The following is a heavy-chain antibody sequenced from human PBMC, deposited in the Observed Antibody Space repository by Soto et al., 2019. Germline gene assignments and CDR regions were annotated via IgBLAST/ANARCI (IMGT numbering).Heavy chain of an antibody. CDR2: ISGSGGST. CDR3: ARNRAAGYAFDI. J-gene: IGHJ3*02. CDR1: GFTFSSYA. V-gene: IGHV3-23*01. D-gene: IGHD6-13*01. Sequence: PGGSLRLSCAASGFTFSSYAMSWVRQAPGKGLEWVSAISGSGGSTYYADSVKGRFTISRDNAKNTLYLQMNSLRAEDTAVYYCARNRAAGYAFDIWGQGTMVTVSS.